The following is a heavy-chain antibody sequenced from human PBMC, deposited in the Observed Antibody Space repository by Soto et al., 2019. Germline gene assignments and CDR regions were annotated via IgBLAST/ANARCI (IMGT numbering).Heavy chain of an antibody. J-gene: IGHJ6*02. CDR2: IIPIFGTA. V-gene: IGHV1-69*12. Sequence: QVQLVQSGAEVKKPGSSVKVSCKASGGTFSSYAISWVRQAPGQGLEWMGGIIPIFGTANYAQKFQGRVKITADESTSTAYMELSSLRSEDTAVYYCARDARRVVVAAHYYYYGMDVWGQGTTVTVSS. CDR3: ARDARRVVVAAHYYYYGMDV. D-gene: IGHD2-15*01. CDR1: GGTFSSYA.